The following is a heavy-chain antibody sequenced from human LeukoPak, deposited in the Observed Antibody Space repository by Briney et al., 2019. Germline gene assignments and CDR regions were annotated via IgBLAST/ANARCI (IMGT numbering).Heavy chain of an antibody. J-gene: IGHJ4*02. Sequence: SCTVSGYTLTELSMHWVRQAPGKGLEWVAVISYDGSNKYYADSVKGRFTISRDNSKNTLYLQMNSLRAEDTAVYYCAKEQYYYDSSGYEIDYWGQGTLVTVSS. CDR1: GYTLTELS. CDR3: AKEQYYYDSSGYEIDY. CDR2: ISYDGSNK. V-gene: IGHV3-30*18. D-gene: IGHD3-22*01.